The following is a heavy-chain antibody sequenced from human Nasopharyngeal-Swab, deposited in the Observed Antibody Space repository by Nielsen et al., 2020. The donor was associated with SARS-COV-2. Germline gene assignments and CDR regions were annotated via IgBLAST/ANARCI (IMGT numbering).Heavy chain of an antibody. CDR2: IYYGGST. V-gene: IGHV4-61*01. Sequence: SETLSLTCIVYGGSVSSGSYYWSWIRQPPGKGLEWIGYIYYGGSTNYNPSLKSRVTISVDTSKNQFSLKLSSVTAADTAVYYCARAQRYCSGGSCYFSSSYYFDYWGQGTLVTVSS. J-gene: IGHJ4*02. CDR3: ARAQRYCSGGSCYFSSSYYFDY. CDR1: GGSVSSGSYY. D-gene: IGHD2-15*01.